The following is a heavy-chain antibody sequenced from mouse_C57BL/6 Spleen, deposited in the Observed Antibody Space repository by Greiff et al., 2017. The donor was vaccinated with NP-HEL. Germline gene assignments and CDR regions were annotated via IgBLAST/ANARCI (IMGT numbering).Heavy chain of an antibody. CDR2: IDPSDSYT. CDR1: GYTFTSYW. Sequence: QVQLQQPGAELVKPGASVKLSCKASGYTFTSYWMQWVKQRPGQGLEWIGKIDPSDSYTNYNQKFKGKATLTVDTSSSTAYMQLSSLTSEDSAVYYCARNWDKAYWGQGTLVTVSA. V-gene: IGHV1-50*01. J-gene: IGHJ3*01. CDR3: ARNWDKAY. D-gene: IGHD4-1*01.